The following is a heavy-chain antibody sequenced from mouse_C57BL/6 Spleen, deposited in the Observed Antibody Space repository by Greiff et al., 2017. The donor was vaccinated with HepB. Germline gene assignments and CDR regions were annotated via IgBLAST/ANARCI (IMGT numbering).Heavy chain of an antibody. V-gene: IGHV1-81*01. Sequence: QVQLKQSGAELARPGASVKLSCKASGYTFTSYGISWVKQRTGQGLEWIGEIYPRSGNTYYNEKFKGKATLTADKSSSTAYMELRSLTSEDSAVYFCARRAVVADYFDYWGRGTTLTVSS. D-gene: IGHD1-1*01. CDR3: ARRAVVADYFDY. J-gene: IGHJ2*01. CDR1: GYTFTSYG. CDR2: IYPRSGNT.